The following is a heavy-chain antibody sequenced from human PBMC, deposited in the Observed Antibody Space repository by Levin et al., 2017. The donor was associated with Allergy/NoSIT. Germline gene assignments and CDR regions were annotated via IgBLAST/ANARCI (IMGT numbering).Heavy chain of an antibody. Sequence: GESLKISCKGSGYSFTSYWIGWVRQMPGKGLEWMAIIYPGDSDTKYSPSFQGQVTISADKSISTAYLQWSSLKASDTAMYYCARQAPPAVFGDPSTYYFDYWGQGTLVTVSS. V-gene: IGHV5-51*01. D-gene: IGHD3-10*01. CDR1: GYSFTSYW. CDR3: ARQAPPAVFGDPSTYYFDY. J-gene: IGHJ4*02. CDR2: IYPGDSDT.